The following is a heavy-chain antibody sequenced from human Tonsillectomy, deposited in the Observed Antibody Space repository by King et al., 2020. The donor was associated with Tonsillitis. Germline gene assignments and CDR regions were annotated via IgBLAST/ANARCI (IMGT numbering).Heavy chain of an antibody. CDR1: GYNFASYW. CDR3: AGLVSGGYAKVDY. Sequence: VQLVESGAEVKKPGESLKISCKGSGYNFASYWIDWVRQMPGKGLESMGIIYPGDSETRYSPSFQGQVTISVDKSISTAYRQWSSLKASDTAMYYCAGLVSGGYAKVDYWGQGTLVTVSS. V-gene: IGHV5-51*03. CDR2: IYPGDSET. D-gene: IGHD5-12*01. J-gene: IGHJ4*02.